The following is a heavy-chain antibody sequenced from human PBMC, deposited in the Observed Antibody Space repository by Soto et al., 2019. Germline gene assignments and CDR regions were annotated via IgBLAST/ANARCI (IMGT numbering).Heavy chain of an antibody. D-gene: IGHD6-19*01. CDR1: GYSFTKYG. Sequence: QDQLVQSGAEVKKPGASVTVSCKASGYSFTKYGITWVRQAPGQGLEWMGWISGFNGNTHYAQKLQGRVTMTTDASTSTAYMELRSLRSDDTAVYYCARDRGVAPPVAGNTHYYYYMDVWGKGTTVTVSS. V-gene: IGHV1-18*01. CDR2: ISGFNGNT. CDR3: ARDRGVAPPVAGNTHYYYYMDV. J-gene: IGHJ6*03.